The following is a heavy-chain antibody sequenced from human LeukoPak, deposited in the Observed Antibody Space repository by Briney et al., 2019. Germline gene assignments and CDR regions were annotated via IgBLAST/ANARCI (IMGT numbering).Heavy chain of an antibody. CDR2: ISSSSSTI. CDR1: GFTFITYS. CDR3: ARLYYYDSSGYYSPIKDY. J-gene: IGHJ4*02. V-gene: IGHV3-48*01. Sequence: GGSLRLSCAASGFTFITYSMNWVRQAPGKGLEWVSYISSSSSTIYYADSVKGRFTISRDNSKNTLYLQMNSLRAEDTAVYYCARLYYYDSSGYYSPIKDYWGQGTLVTVSS. D-gene: IGHD3-22*01.